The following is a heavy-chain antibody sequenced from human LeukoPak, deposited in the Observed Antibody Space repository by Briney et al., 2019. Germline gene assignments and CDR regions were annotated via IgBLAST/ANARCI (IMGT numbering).Heavy chain of an antibody. CDR3: ARTSNYYGSGSDNRGPGAFDY. CDR2: IIPIFGTA. CDR1: GYTFIAYY. V-gene: IGHV1-69*13. D-gene: IGHD3-10*01. J-gene: IGHJ4*02. Sequence: ASVKVSCKASGYTFIAYYMHWVRQAPGQGLEWMGGIIPIFGTANYAQKFQGRVTITADESTSTAYMELSSLRSEDTAVYYCARTSNYYGSGSDNRGPGAFDYWGQGTLVTVSS.